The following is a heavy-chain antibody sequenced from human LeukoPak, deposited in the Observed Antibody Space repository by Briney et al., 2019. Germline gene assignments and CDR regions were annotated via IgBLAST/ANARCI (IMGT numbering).Heavy chain of an antibody. CDR1: GYTFTDYY. J-gene: IGHJ4*02. V-gene: IGHV1-46*01. CDR3: ARADYNDSSGYYDY. Sequence: ASVKVSCRPSGYTFTDYYLHWVRQAPGQGLEWMGIINPSTGRTSFAQKFQGRVAMTRDTSTSTVYMDLSSLRSEDTAVYYRARADYNDSSGYYDYWGQGTLVTVSS. D-gene: IGHD3-22*01. CDR2: INPSTGRT.